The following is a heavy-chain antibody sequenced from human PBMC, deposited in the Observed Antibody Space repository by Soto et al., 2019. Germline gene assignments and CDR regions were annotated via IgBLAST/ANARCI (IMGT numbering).Heavy chain of an antibody. Sequence: QVQLQQWGAGLLKPSETLSLTCAVYGGSFSGYYWSWIRQPPGKGLEWIGEINHSGSTNYNPSLKSRVTISVDTSKNQFSLKLSSVTAADTAVYYCARPQHGDYAYWGQGTLVTVSS. V-gene: IGHV4-34*01. CDR1: GGSFSGYY. CDR2: INHSGST. CDR3: ARPQHGDYAY. J-gene: IGHJ4*02. D-gene: IGHD4-17*01.